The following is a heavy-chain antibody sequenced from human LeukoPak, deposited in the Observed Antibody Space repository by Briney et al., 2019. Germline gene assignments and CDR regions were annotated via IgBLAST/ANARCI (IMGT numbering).Heavy chain of an antibody. V-gene: IGHV3-15*01. J-gene: IGHJ4*02. Sequence: PGGSLRLSCAASGITFSNAWMSWVRQAPGKGLEWVSRIKSKTDGGTTDYAAPVKGRFTISRDDSKNTLYLQMNSLKTEDTAVYYCTTDKRYFDWLTNHDYWGQGTLVTVSS. D-gene: IGHD3-9*01. CDR1: GITFSNAW. CDR2: IKSKTDGGTT. CDR3: TTDKRYFDWLTNHDY.